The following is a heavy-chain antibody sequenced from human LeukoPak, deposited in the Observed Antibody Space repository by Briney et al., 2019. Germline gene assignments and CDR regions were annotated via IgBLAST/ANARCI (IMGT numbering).Heavy chain of an antibody. CDR2: ISAYNGNT. V-gene: IGHV1-18*01. Sequence: RRASVKVSCKASGYTFTSYGISWVRQAPGQGLEWMGWISAYNGNTNYAQKLQGRVTMTTDTSTSTAYMELRSLRSDDTAVYYCARDDEYSSGWYAFDIWGQGTMVTVSS. D-gene: IGHD6-19*01. CDR3: ARDDEYSSGWYAFDI. J-gene: IGHJ3*02. CDR1: GYTFTSYG.